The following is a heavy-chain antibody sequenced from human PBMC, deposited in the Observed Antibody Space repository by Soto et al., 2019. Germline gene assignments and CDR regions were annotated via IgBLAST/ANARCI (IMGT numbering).Heavy chain of an antibody. CDR3: AGGRDYDY. CDR2: IAHDGHT. J-gene: IGHJ4*01. CDR1: GGSITTSVL. V-gene: IGHV4-4*02. Sequence: VQLTESGPGLVRPSGTLSLTCDVSGGSITTSVLWNWVRQFPGRGLEWIGEIAHDGHTNYNPSLSVLLTLSVDLSNSQFSRNVASGNAANTAVYFCAGGRDYDYCGHRTLVTVSS. D-gene: IGHD1-26*01.